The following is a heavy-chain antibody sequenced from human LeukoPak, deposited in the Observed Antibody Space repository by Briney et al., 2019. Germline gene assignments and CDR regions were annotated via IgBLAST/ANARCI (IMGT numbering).Heavy chain of an antibody. V-gene: IGHV3-30*03. D-gene: IGHD5-18*01. CDR3: ARGGGYSYGSFDY. J-gene: IGHJ4*02. CDR2: ISYDGSNK. Sequence: GGSLRLSCAASGFTFSSYGMHWVRQAPGKGLEWVAVISYDGSNKYYADSVKGRFTISRDNSKNTLYLQMNSLRAEDTAVYYCARGGGYSYGSFDYWGQGTLVTVSS. CDR1: GFTFSSYG.